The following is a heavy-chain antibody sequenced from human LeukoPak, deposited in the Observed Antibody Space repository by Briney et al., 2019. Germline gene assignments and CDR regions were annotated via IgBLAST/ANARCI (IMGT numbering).Heavy chain of an antibody. J-gene: IGHJ4*02. D-gene: IGHD5-12*01. Sequence: ASVKVSCKVSGYTLTELSMHWVRQAPGKGLEWMGGFDPEDGETIYAQKFRGRVTMTEDTSTDTAYMELSSLRSEDTAVYYCATGKGWDIVATIGLDWGQGTLVTVSS. CDR3: ATGKGWDIVATIGLD. V-gene: IGHV1-24*01. CDR2: FDPEDGET. CDR1: GYTLTELS.